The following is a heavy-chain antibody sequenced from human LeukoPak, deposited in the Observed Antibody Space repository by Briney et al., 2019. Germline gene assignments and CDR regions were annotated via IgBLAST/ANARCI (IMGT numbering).Heavy chain of an antibody. V-gene: IGHV1-8*02. J-gene: IGHJ5*02. CDR2: MNPNSGNT. CDR1: GYSFTIYW. Sequence: GESLKISCKGSGYSFTIYWIGWVRQATGQGLEWMGWMNPNSGNTGYAQKFQGRVTMTRNTSISTAYMELSSPRPEDTAVYYCARVRPYSSSWLVYHGWFDPWGQGTLVTVSS. CDR3: ARVRPYSSSWLVYHGWFDP. D-gene: IGHD6-13*01.